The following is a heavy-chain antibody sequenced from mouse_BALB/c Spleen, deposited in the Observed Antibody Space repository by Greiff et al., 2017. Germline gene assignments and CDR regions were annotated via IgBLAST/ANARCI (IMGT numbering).Heavy chain of an antibody. CDR2: IDPANGNT. J-gene: IGHJ4*01. CDR1: GFNIKDTY. Sequence: VQLQQSGAELVKPGASVKLSCTASGFNIKDTYMHWVKQRPEQGLEWIGRIDPANGNTKYDPKFPGKATITADTSANTAYLQLRSLTSEDTAVYYCARRQRAMDYWGQGTSVTVSS. CDR3: ARRQRAMDY. V-gene: IGHV14-3*02.